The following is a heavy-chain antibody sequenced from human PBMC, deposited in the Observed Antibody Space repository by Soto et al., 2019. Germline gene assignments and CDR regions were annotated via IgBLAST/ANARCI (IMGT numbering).Heavy chain of an antibody. V-gene: IGHV4-38-2*01. CDR1: GYSISSGYY. CDR2: IYHNGRT. J-gene: IGHJ6*02. D-gene: IGHD2-21*01. CDR3: ARTLVIGYHMDV. Sequence: SETLSLTCAVSGYSISSGYYWGWVRQPPGQGPEWIGTIYHNGRTYYNPSLNSRVTMSVDTSKNQFCLRLSSVTAADTAVYYCARTLVIGYHMDVWGQGTTVTVSS.